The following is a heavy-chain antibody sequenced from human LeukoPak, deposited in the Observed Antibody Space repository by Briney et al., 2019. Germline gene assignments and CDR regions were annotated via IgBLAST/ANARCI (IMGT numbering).Heavy chain of an antibody. CDR1: GFSFSSHW. CDR2: INADGSSI. CDR3: VSSEWYAAFDI. Sequence: GGSLRLSCAASGFSFSSHWMHWVRQAPGKGLVWVSRINADGSSITYADSVKGRFTISRGNARNTLYLQMNSLGVEDTAVFYCVSSEWYAAFDIWGQGTLVTVSS. J-gene: IGHJ3*02. V-gene: IGHV3-74*01. D-gene: IGHD6-19*01.